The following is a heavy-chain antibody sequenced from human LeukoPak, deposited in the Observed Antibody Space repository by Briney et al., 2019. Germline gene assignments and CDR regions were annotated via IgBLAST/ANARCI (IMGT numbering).Heavy chain of an antibody. V-gene: IGHV4-59*01. CDR3: ARSYDSRGYYYYGMDV. CDR1: GGSITSYS. D-gene: IGHD3-22*01. J-gene: IGHJ6*02. Sequence: SETLSLTCTVSGGSITSYSWTWIRQPPGKGLEWIGYIYYSGSTSYNSSLKSRVTISLDTSKNQFSLKLSSVTAADTAVYYCARSYDSRGYYYYGMDVWGQGTTVTVSS. CDR2: IYYSGST.